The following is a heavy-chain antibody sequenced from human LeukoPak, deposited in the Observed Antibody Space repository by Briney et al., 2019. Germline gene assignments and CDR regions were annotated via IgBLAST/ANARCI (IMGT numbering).Heavy chain of an antibody. CDR2: IYYSGST. D-gene: IGHD3/OR15-3a*01. CDR3: ARRTGYYDGFDY. CDR1: GGSISSYY. Sequence: PSETLSLTCTVPGGSISSYYWSWIRQPPGKGLEWIGYIYYSGSTNYNPSLKSRVTISVDTPKNQFSLKVSSVTAADTAVYYCARRTGYYDGFDYWGQGALVTVSS. J-gene: IGHJ4*02. V-gene: IGHV4-59*01.